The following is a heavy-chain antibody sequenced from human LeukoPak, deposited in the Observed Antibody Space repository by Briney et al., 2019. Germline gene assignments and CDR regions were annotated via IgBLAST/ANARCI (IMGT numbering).Heavy chain of an antibody. Sequence: GASVKVSCKASGYTFTGYYMHWVRQAPGQGLEWMGWINPNSGGTNYAQKFQGRVTMTRDTSISTAYMELSRLRSDDTAVYYCAREKKGDILTGQGVYFDYWGQGTLVTVSS. CDR1: GYTFTGYY. J-gene: IGHJ4*02. V-gene: IGHV1-2*02. CDR2: INPNSGGT. D-gene: IGHD3-9*01. CDR3: AREKKGDILTGQGVYFDY.